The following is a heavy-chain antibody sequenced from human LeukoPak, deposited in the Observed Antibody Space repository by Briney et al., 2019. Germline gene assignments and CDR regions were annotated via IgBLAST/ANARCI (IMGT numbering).Heavy chain of an antibody. D-gene: IGHD2-15*01. V-gene: IGHV1-8*01. CDR3: ASSGGSVGGFDY. J-gene: IGHJ4*02. CDR1: GYTFTSYD. CDR2: MNPNSGNT. Sequence: GASVKVSCKASGYTFTSYDINWVRQATGQGLEWMGWMNPNSGNTGYAQKFQGRVNMTRNTSISTAYMELSSLRSEDTAVYYCASSGGSVGGFDYWGQGTLVSVSS.